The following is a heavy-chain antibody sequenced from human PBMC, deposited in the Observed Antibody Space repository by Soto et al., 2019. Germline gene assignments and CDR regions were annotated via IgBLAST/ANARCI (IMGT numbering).Heavy chain of an antibody. V-gene: IGHV3-30-3*01. Sequence: QVQLVESGGGGVQPGRSLRLSCAASGFTFSSYAMHWVRQAPGKGLEWVAVISYDGSNKYYADSVKGRFTISRDNSKNTLYLQMHRLRAEDTAVYYGARDLVGNYAFHWGQGTLVTVSS. D-gene: IGHD1-7*01. J-gene: IGHJ4*02. CDR1: GFTFSSYA. CDR2: ISYDGSNK. CDR3: ARDLVGNYAFH.